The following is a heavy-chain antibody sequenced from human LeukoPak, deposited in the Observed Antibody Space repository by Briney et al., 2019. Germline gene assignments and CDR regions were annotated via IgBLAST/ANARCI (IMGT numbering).Heavy chain of an antibody. Sequence: GSLRLSCAASGFTFSSYEMNWVRQAPGKGLGWVSYISSSGSTIYYADSVKGRFTISRDNAKNSLYLQMNSLRAEDTAVYYCAGRRNIRSSTGAFDIWGQGTMVTVSS. CDR3: AGRRNIRSSTGAFDI. J-gene: IGHJ3*02. CDR1: GFTFSSYE. CDR2: ISSSGSTI. V-gene: IGHV3-48*03. D-gene: IGHD1-14*01.